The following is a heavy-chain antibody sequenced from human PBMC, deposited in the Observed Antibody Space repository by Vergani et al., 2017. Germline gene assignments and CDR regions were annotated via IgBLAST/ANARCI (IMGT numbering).Heavy chain of an antibody. CDR1: GGPFSSYA. CDR3: ARSKDGTGGYSYGDYYYCGMDV. J-gene: IGHJ6*02. D-gene: IGHD5-18*01. CDR2: IIPIFGTA. V-gene: IGHV1-69*01. Sequence: QVQLVQSGAEVKKPGSSVTVSCKASGGPFSSYAISWVRQAPGQGLEWMGGIIPIFGTANYAQKFQGRVTITADESTSTAYMELSSLRSEDTAVYYCARSKDGTGGYSYGDYYYCGMDVGGQGITVAFSS.